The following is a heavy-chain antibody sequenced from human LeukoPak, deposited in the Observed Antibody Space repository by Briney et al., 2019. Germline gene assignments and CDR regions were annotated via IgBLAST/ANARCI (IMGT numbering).Heavy chain of an antibody. CDR2: INNSGDST. J-gene: IGHJ4*02. CDR1: GFTFTTYS. Sequence: PGGSLRLSCAASGFTFTTYSMSWVRQAPGKGLEWVSAINNSGDSTYYADSVKGRFTISRDNTNNTLYLQMNSLRADDTAMYYCARGSYSSSWKTFDYWGQGTLVTVSS. CDR3: ARGSYSSSWKTFDY. V-gene: IGHV3-23*01. D-gene: IGHD6-13*01.